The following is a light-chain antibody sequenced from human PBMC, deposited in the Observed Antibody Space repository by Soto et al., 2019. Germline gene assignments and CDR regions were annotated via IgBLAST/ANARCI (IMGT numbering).Light chain of an antibody. CDR2: KNN. V-gene: IGLV1-47*01. J-gene: IGLJ1*01. Sequence: QSVLTQPPSVSGAPGQRVTISCTGSSSNIGAGYDVHWYQQFPGTAPKLLLYKNNQRPSGVPDRFSGSKSDTSASLAISGLRSEDEADYYCAAWDDSLSGHVFGTGTKVTVL. CDR1: SSNIGAGYD. CDR3: AAWDDSLSGHV.